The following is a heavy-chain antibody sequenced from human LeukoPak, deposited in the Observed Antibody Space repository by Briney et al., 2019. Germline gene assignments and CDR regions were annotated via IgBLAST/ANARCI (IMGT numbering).Heavy chain of an antibody. D-gene: IGHD3-22*01. CDR2: IIPIFGTA. Sequence: ASVKVSCKASGGTFSSYAISWVRQAPGQGLEWMGGIIPIFGTANYAQKFQGRVTITADKSTSTAYMELSSLRSEDTAVYYCARGGTYYYDSSGYPFDYWGQGTLVTVSS. CDR3: ARGGTYYYDSSGYPFDY. CDR1: GGTFSSYA. J-gene: IGHJ4*02. V-gene: IGHV1-69*06.